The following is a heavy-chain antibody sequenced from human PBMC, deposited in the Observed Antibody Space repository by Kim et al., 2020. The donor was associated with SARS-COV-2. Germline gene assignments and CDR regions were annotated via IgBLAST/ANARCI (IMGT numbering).Heavy chain of an antibody. CDR1: GFTFSSYA. CDR3: AKDFGFGELSPLGTYYGMDV. Sequence: GGSLRLSCAASGFTFSSYAMSWVRQAPGKGLEWVSAISGSGGSTYYADSVKGRFTISRDNSKNTLYLQMNSLRAEDTAVYYCAKDFGFGELSPLGTYYGMDVWGQGTTVTVSS. CDR2: ISGSGGST. V-gene: IGHV3-23*01. D-gene: IGHD3-10*01. J-gene: IGHJ6*02.